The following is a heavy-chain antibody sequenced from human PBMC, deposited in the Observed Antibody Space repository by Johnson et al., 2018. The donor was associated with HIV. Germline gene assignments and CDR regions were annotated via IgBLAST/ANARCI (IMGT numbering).Heavy chain of an antibody. D-gene: IGHD4-23*01. CDR3: ARGYGGNYDAFDI. Sequence: QVQLVESGGGVVQPGRSLRLSCAASGFTFSSYAMHWVRQAPGKGLEWVAVISYDGSNKYYADSVKGRFTISRDNSKNTLYLQMNSLRDEDTAVYYCARGYGGNYDAFDIWGQGTMVTVSS. V-gene: IGHV3-30*04. CDR1: GFTFSSYA. CDR2: ISYDGSNK. J-gene: IGHJ3*02.